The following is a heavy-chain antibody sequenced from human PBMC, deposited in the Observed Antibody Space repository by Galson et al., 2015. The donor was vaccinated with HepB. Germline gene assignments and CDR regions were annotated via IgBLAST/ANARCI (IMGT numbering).Heavy chain of an antibody. D-gene: IGHD3-22*01. CDR1: GDSVSSSTAA. Sequence: CAISGDSVSSSTAAWNWIRQSPSRGLEWLGRTYYRSKWYNDYAVSVKSRITINPDTSKNQFSLQLSSVTPDDTAVYYCARDSFYDNTGCPVPRNFGVDVWGQGTTVTVSS. CDR3: ARDSFYDNTGCPVPRNFGVDV. CDR2: TYYRSKWYN. V-gene: IGHV6-1*01. J-gene: IGHJ6*02.